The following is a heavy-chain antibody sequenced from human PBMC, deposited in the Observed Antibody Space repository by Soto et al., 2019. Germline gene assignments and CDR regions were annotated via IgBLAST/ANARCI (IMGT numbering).Heavy chain of an antibody. J-gene: IGHJ6*02. CDR3: ASGRYYYYGMDV. CDR1: GGTFSSYA. CDR2: IIPIFGTA. Sequence: SVKVSCKASGGTFSSYAISWVRQAPGQGLEWMGGIIPIFGTANYAQKFQGRVTITADESTSTAYMELSSLRSEDTAVYYRASGRYYYYGMDVWGQGTTVTVSS. V-gene: IGHV1-69*13.